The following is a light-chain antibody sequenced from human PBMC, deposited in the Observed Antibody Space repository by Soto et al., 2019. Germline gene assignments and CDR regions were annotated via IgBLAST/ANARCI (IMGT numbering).Light chain of an antibody. CDR3: QQYNSCPRT. CDR2: GAS. CDR1: QGISNY. Sequence: DIQMTQSPSSLSASPGDRVTITCRASQGISNYLAWYQQKPGKVPMLLIYGASTLQTGVPSRFSGSGSGTDFTLTISGLQSEDVASYYCQQYNSCPRTFGRGTKVEIK. V-gene: IGKV1-27*01. J-gene: IGKJ1*01.